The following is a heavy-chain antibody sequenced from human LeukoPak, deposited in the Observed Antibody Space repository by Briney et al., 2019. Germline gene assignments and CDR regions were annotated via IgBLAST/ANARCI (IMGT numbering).Heavy chain of an antibody. V-gene: IGHV3-53*01. CDR2: IYSGGSP. D-gene: IGHD3-22*01. Sequence: GGSLRLSCAASGFTFSTNYMSWVRQAPGKGLEWVSVIYSGGSPYYADSVKGRFTISRDNSKDTLYLQMNSLRAEDTAVYYCARDLNYYDSSGYGHWGQGTLVTVSS. J-gene: IGHJ4*02. CDR3: ARDLNYYDSSGYGH. CDR1: GFTFSTNY.